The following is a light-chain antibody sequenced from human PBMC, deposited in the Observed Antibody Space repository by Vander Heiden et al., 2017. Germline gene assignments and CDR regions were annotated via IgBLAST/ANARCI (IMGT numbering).Light chain of an antibody. Sequence: SYEVTQPPSVSGSPGQTVSITCSGDNLGSKFASWYQQKPGQSPVLFIYQDSRRPSGIPERFSGSNSGNTATLTISGTQTMDEADYYCQAWDSNTVLFGGGTKLTVL. J-gene: IGLJ2*01. V-gene: IGLV3-1*01. CDR2: QDS. CDR1: NLGSKF. CDR3: QAWDSNTVL.